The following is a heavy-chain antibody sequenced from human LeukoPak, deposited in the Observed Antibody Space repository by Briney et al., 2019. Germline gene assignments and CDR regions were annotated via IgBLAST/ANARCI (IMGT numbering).Heavy chain of an antibody. D-gene: IGHD3/OR15-3a*01. Sequence: GGSLRLSCAASGFTFSSYWMHWVRQAPGKGLVWVSRINSDGSSTSYADSVKGRFTISRDNAKNTLYLQMNSLRAEDTAVYYCARDIGDWTRGNWIDPWGQGTLVTVSS. CDR1: GFTFSSYW. CDR3: ARDIGDWTRGNWIDP. CDR2: INSDGSST. V-gene: IGHV3-74*01. J-gene: IGHJ5*02.